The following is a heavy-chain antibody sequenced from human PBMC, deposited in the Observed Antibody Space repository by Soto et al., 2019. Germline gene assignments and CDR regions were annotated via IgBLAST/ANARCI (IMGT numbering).Heavy chain of an antibody. CDR2: MNPNSGNT. Sequence: EASVKVSCKASGYTFTSYDINWVRQATGQGLEWMGWMNPNSGNTGYAQKFQGRVTMTRNTSISTAYMELSSLRSEDTAVYYCARATSEYQLLLGPSWFDPWGQGTLVTVSS. V-gene: IGHV1-8*01. D-gene: IGHD2-2*01. CDR3: ARATSEYQLLLGPSWFDP. CDR1: GYTFTSYD. J-gene: IGHJ5*02.